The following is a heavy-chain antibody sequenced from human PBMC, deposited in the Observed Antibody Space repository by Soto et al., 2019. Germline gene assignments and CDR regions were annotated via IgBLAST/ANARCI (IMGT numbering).Heavy chain of an antibody. CDR1: GCSISTYY. CDR2: FYYSGST. J-gene: IGHJ6*02. CDR3: ARGGRRSPGMDV. Sequence: SATLNLTCSVSGCSISTYYWGWIRQPPGKGLEWIAYFYYSGSTYYNPSLKSRVTISVDRSKNQFSLKLSSVTAADTAVYYCARGGRRSPGMDVWGQGTTVT. V-gene: IGHV4-59*12.